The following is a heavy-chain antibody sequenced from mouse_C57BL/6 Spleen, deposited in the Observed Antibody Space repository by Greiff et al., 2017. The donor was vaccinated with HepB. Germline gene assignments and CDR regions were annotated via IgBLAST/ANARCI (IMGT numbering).Heavy chain of an antibody. CDR1: GYTFTSYW. V-gene: IGHV1-69*01. J-gene: IGHJ1*03. Sequence: QVQLQQPGAELVMPGASVKLSCKASGYTFTSYWMHWVKQRPGQGLEWIGEIDPSDSYTNYNQKFKGKSTLTVDKSSSTAYMQLSSLTSAVSAVYYCARVARDWYVDVWGTGTTVTVSS. CDR2: IDPSDSYT. CDR3: ARVARDWYVDV. D-gene: IGHD3-1*01.